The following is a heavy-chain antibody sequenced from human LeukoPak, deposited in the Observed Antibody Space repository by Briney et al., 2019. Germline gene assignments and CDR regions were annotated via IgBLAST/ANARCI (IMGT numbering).Heavy chain of an antibody. CDR1: GFSFSSHW. J-gene: IGHJ4*02. V-gene: IGHV3-74*01. Sequence: PGGSLRLSCAASGFSFSSHWMHWVRQAPGKGLVWVSRINTGGSSTIYADSVKGRFTISRDNAKNTLYLQMNSLRAEDTAVYYCAKDMLAGTTPRTDFWGQGTLVTVSS. CDR2: INTGGSST. D-gene: IGHD6-13*01. CDR3: AKDMLAGTTPRTDF.